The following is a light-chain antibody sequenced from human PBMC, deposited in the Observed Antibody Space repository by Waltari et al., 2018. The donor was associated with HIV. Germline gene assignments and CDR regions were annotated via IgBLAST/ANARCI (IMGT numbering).Light chain of an antibody. Sequence: EIVMTQSPATLSVSPGQRVPLSCRASQSVSAKVAWYQQRPGQAPRLLIYDAATRPSGVPARFSGSGSGTEFTLTISSLQSEDFATYFCQQYNKGPRGNTFGQGTKLEIK. J-gene: IGKJ2*01. CDR3: QQYNKGPRGNT. CDR2: DAA. V-gene: IGKV3-15*01. CDR1: QSVSAK.